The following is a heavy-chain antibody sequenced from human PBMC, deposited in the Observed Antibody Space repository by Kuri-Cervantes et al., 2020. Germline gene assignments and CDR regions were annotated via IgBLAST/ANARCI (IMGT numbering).Heavy chain of an antibody. V-gene: IGHV1-3*01. D-gene: IGHD6-19*01. Sequence: ASVKVSCKASGYTFTSYAMHWVRQAPGQRLEWMGWINAGNGNTKYSQKFQGRVTITRDTSASTAYMELSSLRSEDTAVYYCARGFRAVAGTIDYWGQGTLVTVSS. CDR3: ARGFRAVAGTIDY. CDR1: GYTFTSYA. CDR2: INAGNGNT. J-gene: IGHJ4*02.